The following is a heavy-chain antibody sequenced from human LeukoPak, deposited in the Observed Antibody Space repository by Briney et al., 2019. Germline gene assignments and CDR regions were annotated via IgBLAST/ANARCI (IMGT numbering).Heavy chain of an antibody. Sequence: GGSLRLSCAASGFTFDDYAMHWVRHAPGKGLEWVSGISWNGGSIGYADSVKGRFTISRDYSKNTLYLQMNSLRAEDTAVYYCARESESYDSSGSTFGYWGQGTLVTVSS. CDR3: ARESESYDSSGSTFGY. CDR1: GFTFDDYA. CDR2: ISWNGGSI. V-gene: IGHV3-9*01. J-gene: IGHJ4*02. D-gene: IGHD3-22*01.